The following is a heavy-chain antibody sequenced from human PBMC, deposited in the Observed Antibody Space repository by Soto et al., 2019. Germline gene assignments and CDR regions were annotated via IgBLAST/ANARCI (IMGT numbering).Heavy chain of an antibody. Sequence: SVKVSCKASGGTFSSYAISWVRQAPGQGLEWMGGIIPIFGTANYAQKFQGRVTITADESTSTAYMELSSLRSEDTAVYYCAAPYQLSSPSEYYYGMEVWGQGTTVTVSS. V-gene: IGHV1-69*13. CDR1: GGTFSSYA. D-gene: IGHD2-2*01. J-gene: IGHJ6*02. CDR2: IIPIFGTA. CDR3: AAPYQLSSPSEYYYGMEV.